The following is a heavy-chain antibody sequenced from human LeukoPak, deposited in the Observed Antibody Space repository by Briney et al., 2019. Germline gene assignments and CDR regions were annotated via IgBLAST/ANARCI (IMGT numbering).Heavy chain of an antibody. CDR3: ARLRGYDSTGYSIDY. J-gene: IGHJ4*02. CDR2: IYPGDSET. D-gene: IGHD3-22*01. CDR1: GYSFVGYW. Sequence: GESLKISFKGSGYSFVGYWVGWVRQMPGKGLEFMGIIYPGDSETRYSPSFQGLVTISVDKSISTAYLHWSSLKASDTAMYYCARLRGYDSTGYSIDYWRQRTLVTVSS. V-gene: IGHV5-51*01.